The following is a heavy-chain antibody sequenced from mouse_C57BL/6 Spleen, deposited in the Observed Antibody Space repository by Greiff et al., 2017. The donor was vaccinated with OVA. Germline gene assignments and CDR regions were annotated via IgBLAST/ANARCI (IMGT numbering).Heavy chain of an antibody. CDR1: GFTFSSYA. Sequence: EVHLVESGGGLVKPGGSLKLSCAASGFTFSSYAMSWVRQTPEKRLEWVATISDGGSYTYYPDNVKGRFTISRENDKNNMYLQMSHLKSEDTSMYYCARAHAWFSYWGPGTLVTVSA. J-gene: IGHJ3*01. V-gene: IGHV5-4*01. CDR2: ISDGGSYT. CDR3: ARAHAWFSY.